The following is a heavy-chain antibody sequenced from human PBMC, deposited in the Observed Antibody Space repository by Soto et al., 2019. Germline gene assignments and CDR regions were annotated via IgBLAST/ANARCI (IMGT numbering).Heavy chain of an antibody. CDR1: GFTFSSYG. CDR2: ISYDGSNK. V-gene: IGHV3-30*18. D-gene: IGHD2-2*01. CDR3: AKDIVGHVVVPAAMVPGNY. J-gene: IGHJ4*02. Sequence: GGSLRLSCAASGFTFSSYGMHWVRQAPGKGLEWVAVISYDGSNKYYADSVKGRFTISRDNSKNTLYLQMNSLRAEDTAVYYCAKDIVGHVVVPAAMVPGNYWGQGTLVTVSS.